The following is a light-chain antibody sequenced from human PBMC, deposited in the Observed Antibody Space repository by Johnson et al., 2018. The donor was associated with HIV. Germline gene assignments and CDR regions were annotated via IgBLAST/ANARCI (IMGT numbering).Light chain of an antibody. Sequence: QSVLTQPPSVSAAPGQKVTISCSGSSSNIGTNSVSWYQQLPGTAPRLLIYENNKRPSGIPDRFSGSKSGTSATLGITGLQTGDEADYYCGTWDSSLSAGVFGTGTKVTGL. CDR3: GTWDSSLSAGV. J-gene: IGLJ1*01. CDR1: SSNIGTNS. V-gene: IGLV1-51*02. CDR2: ENN.